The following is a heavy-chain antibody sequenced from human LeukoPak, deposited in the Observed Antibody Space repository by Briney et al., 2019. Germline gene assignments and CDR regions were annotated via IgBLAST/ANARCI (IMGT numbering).Heavy chain of an antibody. Sequence: PSETLTLTCIVSAYSISSGYYWGWIRQPPGKGLEWIGSIYHSESTYYNPSLKSRVTISLDTSKSQFSLKVRYVTAADTAVYYCARGLNDSWTGENYWGQGTLVTVSS. CDR2: IYHSEST. J-gene: IGHJ4*02. CDR3: ARGLNDSWTGENY. CDR1: AYSISSGYY. D-gene: IGHD3-3*01. V-gene: IGHV4-38-2*02.